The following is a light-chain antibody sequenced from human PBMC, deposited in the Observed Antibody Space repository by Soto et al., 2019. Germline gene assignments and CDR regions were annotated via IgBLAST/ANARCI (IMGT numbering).Light chain of an antibody. V-gene: IGKV3-15*01. Sequence: EMVMTQSPATLSVSPGERVTLSCRASESVHRNLAWYQQKPGQGPSLLIYYASTRATGVPDRFTGSGSGTEFTLTISSLQSEDFGVYHCQHYRNWPPTFRPGTKVEIK. CDR1: ESVHRN. CDR2: YAS. CDR3: QHYRNWPPT. J-gene: IGKJ3*01.